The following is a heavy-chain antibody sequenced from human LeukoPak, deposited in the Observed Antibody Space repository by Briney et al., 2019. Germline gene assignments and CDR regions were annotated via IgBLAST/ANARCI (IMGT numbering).Heavy chain of an antibody. CDR2: ISAYNGNT. CDR1: GYTFTSYG. V-gene: IGHV1-18*01. J-gene: IGHJ4*02. D-gene: IGHD3-22*01. CDR3: ARDKEKTTYYYDSSGYCSDY. Sequence: GASLKVSCKASGYTFTSYGISWVRQAPGQGLEWMVWISAYNGNTNYAQKLQGRVTMTTDTSTSTAYMELRSLRSDDTAVYYCARDKEKTTYYYDSSGYCSDYWGQGTLVTVSS.